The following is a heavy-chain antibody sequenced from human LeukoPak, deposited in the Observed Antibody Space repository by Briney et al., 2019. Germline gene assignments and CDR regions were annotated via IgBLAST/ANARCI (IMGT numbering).Heavy chain of an antibody. CDR2: IKSDGSST. V-gene: IGHV3-74*01. J-gene: IGHJ4*02. CDR3: VRDGGRLDFGNGASFDY. CDR1: GFTFSTSW. Sequence: GGSLRLSCAASGFTFSTSWMYWVRQAPGKGLVWVSRIKSDGSSTSYADSVKGRFTISRDNAKNTLYLQMNSLRAEDTAMYYCVRDGGRLDFGNGASFDYWGQGTLVTVSS. D-gene: IGHD3/OR15-3a*01.